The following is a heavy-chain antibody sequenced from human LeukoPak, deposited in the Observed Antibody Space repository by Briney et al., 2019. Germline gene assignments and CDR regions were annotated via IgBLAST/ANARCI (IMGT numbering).Heavy chain of an antibody. D-gene: IGHD3-16*02. CDR1: GVSISGQW. Sequence: GGSLRLSCVASGVSISGQWMNWVRQAPGQGLEWVVNIKHDGSEEYYVDSVKGRFTISRDDGRNSVSLQMNSVRAEDTAVYYCGYTNNFYHWGQGTLVVVSS. J-gene: IGHJ4*02. CDR3: GYTNNFYH. CDR2: IKHDGSEE. V-gene: IGHV3-7*01.